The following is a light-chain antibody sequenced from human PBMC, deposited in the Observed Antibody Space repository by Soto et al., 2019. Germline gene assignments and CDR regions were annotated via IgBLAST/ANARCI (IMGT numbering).Light chain of an antibody. CDR1: QSVTNY. Sequence: EVVLTQSPATLSLSPGERATLSCRASQSVTNYLAWYQQKPGQAPRLLIYDASSRATGIPARFSGSGSGTDFTLTISSLDSEDFAVYYCLQRSSWPYTFGQGTKLEIK. V-gene: IGKV3-11*01. J-gene: IGKJ2*01. CDR3: LQRSSWPYT. CDR2: DAS.